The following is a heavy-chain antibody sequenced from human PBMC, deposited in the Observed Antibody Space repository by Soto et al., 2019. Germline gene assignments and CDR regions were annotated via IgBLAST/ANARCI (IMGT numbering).Heavy chain of an antibody. CDR3: AREDSTYSSSGYFDY. CDR1: GGSISSYY. D-gene: IGHD6-6*01. Sequence: SETVSLTCTVSGGSISSYYWSWIRQPPGKGLEWIGYIYYSGSTNYNPSLKSRVTISVDTSKNQFSLKLSSVTAADTAVYYCAREDSTYSSSGYFDYWGQGTLVTVS. V-gene: IGHV4-59*01. J-gene: IGHJ4*02. CDR2: IYYSGST.